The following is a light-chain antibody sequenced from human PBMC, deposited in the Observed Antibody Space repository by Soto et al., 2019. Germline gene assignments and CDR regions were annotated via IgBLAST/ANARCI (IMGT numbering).Light chain of an antibody. V-gene: IGLV2-14*01. CDR3: SSYTSRNTLA. CDR1: SSDVGGYSF. CDR2: EVT. J-gene: IGLJ2*01. Sequence: QSALTQPASVSGSPGQSITISCTGTSSDVGGYSFVSWYQQHPGKAPKLMIYEVTDRPSGVSNRFSGSKSGSTASLTISGLQAEDEADYYCSSYTSRNTLAFGGGTQLTVL.